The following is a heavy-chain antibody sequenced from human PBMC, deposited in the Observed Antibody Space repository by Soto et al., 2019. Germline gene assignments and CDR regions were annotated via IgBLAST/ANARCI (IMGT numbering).Heavy chain of an antibody. Sequence: PGGSLRLSCAASGLTFSSYGMHWVRQAPGKGLEWVAIISHDGSNKYYAGSVKGRFTISRDNSKNTLYLQMNSLRAEDTAVYYCAKGPPLVYYDSSGPGYFDYWGQGTLVTVSS. CDR2: ISHDGSNK. CDR3: AKGPPLVYYDSSGPGYFDY. J-gene: IGHJ4*02. V-gene: IGHV3-30*18. CDR1: GLTFSSYG. D-gene: IGHD3-22*01.